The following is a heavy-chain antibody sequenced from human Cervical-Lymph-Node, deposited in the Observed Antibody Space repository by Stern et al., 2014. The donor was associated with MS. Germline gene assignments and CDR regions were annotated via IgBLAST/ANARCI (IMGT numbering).Heavy chain of an antibody. CDR1: GFAFSDYA. CDR2: INANGDST. D-gene: IGHD1-26*01. J-gene: IGHJ4*02. V-gene: IGHV3-23*04. CDR3: AKDRGRQIMGADFDH. Sequence: EVQLVQSGGGLVQPGGSLRLSCAASGFAFSDYAMSWVRQAPGKGLEWVSTINANGDSTYYADSVKGRFTISGDNSKNMMYLQMNSLRAEDTAVYYCAKDRGRQIMGADFDHWGQGTLVTVSS.